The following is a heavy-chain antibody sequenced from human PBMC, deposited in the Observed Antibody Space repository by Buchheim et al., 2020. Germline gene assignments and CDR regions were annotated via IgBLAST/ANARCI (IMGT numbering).Heavy chain of an antibody. CDR2: IYYSGST. D-gene: IGHD3-10*01. V-gene: IGHV4-39*02. Sequence: QLQLQESGPGLVKPSETLSLTCTVSGGSISSSSYYWGWIRQPPGKGLEWIGSIYYSGSTYYNPSLKSPVTLSLDTPNHPFSLKLSSVTAADTAVYYCARGPLWFGELERYFDYWGQGTL. J-gene: IGHJ4*02. CDR1: GGSISSSSYY. CDR3: ARGPLWFGELERYFDY.